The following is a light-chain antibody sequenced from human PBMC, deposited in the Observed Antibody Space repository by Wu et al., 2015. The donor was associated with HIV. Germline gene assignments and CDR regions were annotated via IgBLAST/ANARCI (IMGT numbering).Light chain of an antibody. J-gene: IGKJ4*01. Sequence: SPGDRVTITLSGESGYQEFFSLVYNKNQGNAPNLLISDASTLQSGVPSRFSASGSETDFTLTITRLQSEDFATYYCQQYYSSSVTFGGGTKVEIK. CDR3: QQYYSSSVT. V-gene: IGKV1-8*01. CDR1: GYQEF. CDR2: DAS.